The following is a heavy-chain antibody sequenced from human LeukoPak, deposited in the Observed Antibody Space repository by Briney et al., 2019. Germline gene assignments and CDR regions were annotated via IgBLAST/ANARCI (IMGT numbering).Heavy chain of an antibody. V-gene: IGHV1-3*01. Sequence: GASVKGSCKASGHTFTSYAMHWVRQAPVQRLEWMGWINAGNGNTKYSQKFQGRVTITRDTSASTAYMELSSLRSEDTAVYYCARIRVPIAVAGITDSFDYWGQGTLVTVSS. J-gene: IGHJ4*02. CDR2: INAGNGNT. D-gene: IGHD6-19*01. CDR3: ARIRVPIAVAGITDSFDY. CDR1: GHTFTSYA.